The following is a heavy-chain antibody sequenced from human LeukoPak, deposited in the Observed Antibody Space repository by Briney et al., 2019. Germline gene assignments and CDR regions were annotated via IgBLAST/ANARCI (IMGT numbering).Heavy chain of an antibody. J-gene: IGHJ4*02. CDR3: ARGVVPALDY. Sequence: GASVKVSCKASGYTFTGYYLHWVRQAPGQGLEWMGWTNPNSGATNYAQKFQGRVTMTRHTSISTAYMELSRLRSDDTAVYYCARGVVPALDYWGEGTLVTVSS. CDR2: TNPNSGAT. CDR1: GYTFTGYY. D-gene: IGHD2-2*01. V-gene: IGHV1-2*02.